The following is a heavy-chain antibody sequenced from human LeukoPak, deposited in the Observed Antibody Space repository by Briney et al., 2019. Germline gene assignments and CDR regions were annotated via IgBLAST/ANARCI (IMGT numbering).Heavy chain of an antibody. V-gene: IGHV4-59*01. CDR3: ARGVYIAATQYGY. D-gene: IGHD6-13*01. CDR2: IYYSGTT. Sequence: ASETLSLTCTVSGGSISNYYWSWIRQPPGKGLEWIGYIYYSGTTNYNPSLKSRVTISVDTSKNQFSLKLNSVTAADTAVYYCARGVYIAATQYGYWGQGTLVTVSS. J-gene: IGHJ4*02. CDR1: GGSISNYY.